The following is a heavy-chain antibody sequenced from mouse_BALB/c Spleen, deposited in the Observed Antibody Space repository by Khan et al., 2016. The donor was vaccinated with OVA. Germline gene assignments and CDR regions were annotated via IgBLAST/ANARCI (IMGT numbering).Heavy chain of an antibody. J-gene: IGHJ3*01. CDR2: IDPENGET. Sequence: VQLKQSGAELVRPGALVKLSCKASGFNIKDYYLHWVKQRPEQGLEWIGWIDPENGETVYDPKFQDKASITADTSSNTAYLQFSSLTSEDTAVSYCARSGYFAWFAYWGQGTLVTVSA. CDR1: GFNIKDYY. CDR3: ARSGYFAWFAY. V-gene: IGHV14-1*02.